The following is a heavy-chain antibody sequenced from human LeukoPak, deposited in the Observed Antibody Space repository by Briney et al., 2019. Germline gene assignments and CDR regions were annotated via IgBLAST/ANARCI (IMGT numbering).Heavy chain of an antibody. CDR1: GFTFTTYA. V-gene: IGHV3-23*01. J-gene: IGHJ3*01. Sequence: GGSLRLSCAASGFTFTTYAINWVRQAPGKGLEWVSGISGGGDKTYYADSVNGRFTISRDNSKNTVSLQMSSLRAEDTALYYCAKDLALAGTGGGFDVWGQGTRLAVSS. CDR2: ISGGGDKT. CDR3: AKDLALAGTGGGFDV. D-gene: IGHD6-19*01.